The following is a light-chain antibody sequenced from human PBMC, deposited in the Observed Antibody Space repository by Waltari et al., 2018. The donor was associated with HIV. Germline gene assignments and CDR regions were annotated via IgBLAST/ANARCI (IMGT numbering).Light chain of an antibody. V-gene: IGKV1-39*01. Sequence: DIQMTQSPSSLSASVGDRVTITCRASQTISNYLNWYQQKPGKAPKVLIYVSSSLQSGVPSRFSGSGSGTDFTLTISSLRPEDFATYYCQQSYSNPRTFGQGTRVEIK. CDR2: VSS. J-gene: IGKJ1*01. CDR3: QQSYSNPRT. CDR1: QTISNY.